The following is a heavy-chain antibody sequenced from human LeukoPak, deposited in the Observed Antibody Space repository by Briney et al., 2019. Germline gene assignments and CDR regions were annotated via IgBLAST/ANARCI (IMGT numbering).Heavy chain of an antibody. Sequence: SETLSLTCAVYGGSFSGYYWSWIRQPPGKGLEWIGEINHSGSTNYNPSLKSRVTISVDTSKNQFSLKLSSVTAADTAVYYCARNGKYYDFWSGYLGRDYYYYYGMDVWGQGTTVTVSS. J-gene: IGHJ6*02. CDR3: ARNGKYYDFWSGYLGRDYYYYYGMDV. D-gene: IGHD3-3*01. CDR2: INHSGST. CDR1: GGSFSGYY. V-gene: IGHV4-34*01.